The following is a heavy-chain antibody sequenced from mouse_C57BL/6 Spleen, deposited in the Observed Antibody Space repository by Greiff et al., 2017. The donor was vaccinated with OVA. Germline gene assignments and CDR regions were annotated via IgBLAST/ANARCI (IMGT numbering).Heavy chain of an antibody. Sequence: QVQLKQPGAELVKPGASVKMSCKASGYTFTSYWITWVKQRPGQGLEWIGDIYPGSGSTNYNEKFKSKATLTVDTSSSTAYMQLSSLTSEDSAVYYCARLDSSGYVVYAMDYWGQGTSVTVSS. CDR1: GYTFTSYW. J-gene: IGHJ4*01. CDR2: IYPGSGST. V-gene: IGHV1-55*01. CDR3: ARLDSSGYVVYAMDY. D-gene: IGHD3-2*02.